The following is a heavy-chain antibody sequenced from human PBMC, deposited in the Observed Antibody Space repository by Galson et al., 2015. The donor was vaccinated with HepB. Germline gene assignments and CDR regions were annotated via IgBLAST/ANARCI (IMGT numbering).Heavy chain of an antibody. D-gene: IGHD3-22*01. Sequence: TLSLTCTVSGGSISSGGYYWSWIRQHPGKGLEWIGYIYYSGSTYYNPSLKSRVTISVDTSKNQFSLKLSSVTAADTAVYYCAREPVEYYYDSSGYQPYYYYGMDVWGQGTTVTVSS. V-gene: IGHV4-31*03. J-gene: IGHJ6*02. CDR1: GGSISSGGYY. CDR2: IYYSGST. CDR3: AREPVEYYYDSSGYQPYYYYGMDV.